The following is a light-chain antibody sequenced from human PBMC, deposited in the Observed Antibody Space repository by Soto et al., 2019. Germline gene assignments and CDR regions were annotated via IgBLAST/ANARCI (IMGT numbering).Light chain of an antibody. V-gene: IGKV3-11*01. CDR2: DAS. CDR1: QSVSSY. CDR3: QQRSNWPPGLLT. J-gene: IGKJ4*01. Sequence: EIVLTQSPATLSLSPGERATLSCRASQSVSSYLAWYQQKPGQAPRLLIYDASNRATGIPARFSGSGSGTDFTPTISSLEPEDFAVYYCQQRSNWPPGLLTFGGGTKVEIK.